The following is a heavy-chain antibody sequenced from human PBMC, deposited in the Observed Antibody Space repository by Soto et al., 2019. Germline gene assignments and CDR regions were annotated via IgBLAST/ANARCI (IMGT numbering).Heavy chain of an antibody. D-gene: IGHD6-19*01. CDR1: GYTFTSYG. CDR2: ISAYNGNT. CDR3: AREYSSGWFQRGGDY. J-gene: IGHJ4*02. V-gene: IGHV1-18*04. Sequence: ASVKVSCKASGYTFTSYGISWVRQAPGQGLEWMGWISAYNGNTNYAQKLQGRVTMTTDTSTSTAYMELRSLRSDDTAVYYCAREYSSGWFQRGGDYWGQGTLVTVSS.